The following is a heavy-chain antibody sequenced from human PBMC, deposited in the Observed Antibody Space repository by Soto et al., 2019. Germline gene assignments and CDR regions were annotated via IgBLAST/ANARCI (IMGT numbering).Heavy chain of an antibody. V-gene: IGHV1-18*01. Sequence: GASVKASCKASGYTFTSYGISWVRQAPGQGLEWMGWISAYNGNTNYAQKLQGRVTMTTDTSTSTAYMELRSLRSDDTAVYYCARVSSGWYLDAFDIWGQGTMVTVS. CDR2: ISAYNGNT. CDR1: GYTFTSYG. J-gene: IGHJ3*02. CDR3: ARVSSGWYLDAFDI. D-gene: IGHD6-19*01.